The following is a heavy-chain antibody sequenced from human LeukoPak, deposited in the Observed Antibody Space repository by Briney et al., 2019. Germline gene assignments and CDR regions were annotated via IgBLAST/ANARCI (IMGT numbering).Heavy chain of an antibody. D-gene: IGHD2-2*01. CDR1: GFTFSTYD. J-gene: IGHJ4*02. CDR3: ARDRTYYCSSTSCYPDY. V-gene: IGHV3-23*01. CDR2: ISGSGGST. Sequence: GGSLRLSCAASGFTFSTYDMTWVRQAPGKGLEWVSSISGSGGSTYYADSVKGRFTTSRDNSKNTLYLQMNSLRAEDTAVYYCARDRTYYCSSTSCYPDYWGQGTLVTVSS.